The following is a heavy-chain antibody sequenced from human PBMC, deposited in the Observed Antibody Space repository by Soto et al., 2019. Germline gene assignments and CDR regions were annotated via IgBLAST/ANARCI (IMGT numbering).Heavy chain of an antibody. D-gene: IGHD5-18*01. CDR3: ARGKPSGYRFGPRNFFYYGMDV. CDR2: INHRGIT. Sequence: SETLSLTCGVFSGSLTDHYWTWIRQTPGKGLEWIGEINHRGITDYNPSLKSRVTLSLDTSKNQFSLKVTALTAADTAVYYCARGKPSGYRFGPRNFFYYGMDVWGPGTTVTVSS. CDR1: SGSLTDHY. V-gene: IGHV4-34*01. J-gene: IGHJ6*02.